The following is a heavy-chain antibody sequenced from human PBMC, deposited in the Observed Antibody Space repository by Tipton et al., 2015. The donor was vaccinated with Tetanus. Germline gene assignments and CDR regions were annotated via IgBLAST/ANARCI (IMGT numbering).Heavy chain of an antibody. CDR1: GFTFDDYA. CDR2: ISGDGDGR. CDR3: AKYGWNGVT. J-gene: IGHJ5*02. V-gene: IGHV3-23*01. D-gene: IGHD1-1*01. Sequence: SLRLSCAASGFTFDDYAMSWVRQAPGKGLEWVAGISGDGDGRFYADSVKGRFSISRDNSKDTLYLQMNTLRAEDTAVYYCAKYGWNGVTWGQGTLVPVSS.